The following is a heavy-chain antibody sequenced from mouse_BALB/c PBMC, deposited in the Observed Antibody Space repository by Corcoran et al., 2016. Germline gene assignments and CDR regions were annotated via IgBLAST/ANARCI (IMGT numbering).Heavy chain of an antibody. V-gene: IGHV1-39*01. CDR3: ARRDFDV. CDR1: GYSFTDYI. J-gene: IGHJ1*01. CDR2: INPYYGST. Sequence: EIQLQQTGPELVKPGASVKISCKASGYSFTDYIMLWVKQSHGKSLEWIGNINPYYGSTSYNLKFKGKATLTVDKSSSTAYMQLNSLTSEDSAVYYCARRDFDVWGAGTTVTVSS.